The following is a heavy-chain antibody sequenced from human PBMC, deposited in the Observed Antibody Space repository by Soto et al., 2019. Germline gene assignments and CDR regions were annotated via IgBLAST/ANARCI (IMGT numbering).Heavy chain of an antibody. CDR3: TTAGLWLEAFDI. CDR1: GFTFSRNW. CDR2: IKQDGSEE. V-gene: IGHV3-7*03. Sequence: GGSLRLSCAASGFTFSRNWMSWVRQAPGKGLEWVANIKQDGSEENYADSVKGRFTISRDNGKTSVYLQMNSLKTEDTAVYYCTTAGLWLEAFDIWGQGTMVTVSS. D-gene: IGHD2-21*01. J-gene: IGHJ3*02.